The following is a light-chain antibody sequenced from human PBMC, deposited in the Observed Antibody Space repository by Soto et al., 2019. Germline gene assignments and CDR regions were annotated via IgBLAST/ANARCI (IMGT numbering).Light chain of an antibody. CDR1: QTVSSTQ. Sequence: EIVLTQSPGTLSLSPGQKAALSCRTSQTVSSTQLAWYQHKPGQAPRLVIYDASNRATGIPDRFSGSGSGTDFTLTISRLETEDFAVYYCQQYASSPRTFGQGTNVESK. J-gene: IGKJ1*01. V-gene: IGKV3-20*01. CDR3: QQYASSPRT. CDR2: DAS.